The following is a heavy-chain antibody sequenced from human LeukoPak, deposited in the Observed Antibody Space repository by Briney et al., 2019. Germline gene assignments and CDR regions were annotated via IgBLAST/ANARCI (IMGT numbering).Heavy chain of an antibody. Sequence: ASVKVSCKASGYTFTSYYMHWVRQAPGQGLEWMGIINPSGGSTSYAQKFQGRVTMTRDMSTSTAYMELRSLRSDDTAVYYCASSDVDTAMVNWGQGTLVTVSS. D-gene: IGHD5-18*01. CDR1: GYTFTSYY. V-gene: IGHV1-46*01. CDR2: INPSGGST. J-gene: IGHJ4*02. CDR3: ASSDVDTAMVN.